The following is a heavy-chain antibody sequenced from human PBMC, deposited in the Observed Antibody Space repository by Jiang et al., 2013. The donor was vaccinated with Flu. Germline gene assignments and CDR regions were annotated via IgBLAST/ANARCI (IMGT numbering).Heavy chain of an antibody. V-gene: IGHV4-34*01. D-gene: IGHD3-22*01. CDR3: ARGMYYDSSGRYYFDY. CDR2: ISHSGNT. Sequence: EWIGEISHSGNTYYNPSLKSRVTISVDTSKNQFSLKLTSVTAADTAVYYCARGMYYDSSGRYYFDYWGQGTLVTVSS. J-gene: IGHJ4*02.